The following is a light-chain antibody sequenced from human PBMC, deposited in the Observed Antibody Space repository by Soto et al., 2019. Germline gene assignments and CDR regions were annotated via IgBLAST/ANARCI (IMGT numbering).Light chain of an antibody. Sequence: QSVLTQPASVSGSPGQSITISCTGTVSDVGGYDSVSWYQQHPGRAPKLIIYGVNNRPSGVSNRLSASKSADTASLTISGLQAEDEADYFCSSYSISTAYLFGTGTKVTVL. V-gene: IGLV2-14*03. CDR3: SSYSISTAYL. J-gene: IGLJ1*01. CDR2: GVN. CDR1: VSDVGGYDS.